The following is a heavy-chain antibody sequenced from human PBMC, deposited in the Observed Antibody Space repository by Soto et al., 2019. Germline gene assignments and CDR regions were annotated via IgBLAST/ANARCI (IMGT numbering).Heavy chain of an antibody. CDR1: GGTFSSYA. CDR2: IIPIFGTA. CDR3: ARLEVTGTTWGYFAE. D-gene: IGHD1-20*01. V-gene: IGHV1-69*06. J-gene: IGHJ4*02. Sequence: SVKVSCKASGGTFSSYAISWVRQAPGQGLEWMGGIIPIFGTANYAQKFQGRVTITADKSTSTAYMELSNLRSEGTAVYYCARLEVTGTTWGYFAEWGQGTRVTVFS.